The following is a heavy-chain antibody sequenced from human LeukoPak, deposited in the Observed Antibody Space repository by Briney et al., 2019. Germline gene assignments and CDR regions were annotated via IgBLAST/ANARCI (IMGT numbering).Heavy chain of an antibody. CDR2: IKRKTDGGTT. CDR3: TTNTNYYDSSGDYSN. J-gene: IGHJ4*02. D-gene: IGHD3-22*01. Sequence: PGGSLRLSCAASGFTFSNAWMSWVRQAPGKGLEWVGRIKRKTDGGTTDYAAPVKGRFTISRDDSKNTLYLQMNSLKTEDTAVYYCTTNTNYYDSSGDYSNWGQGTLVTVSS. V-gene: IGHV3-15*01. CDR1: GFTFSNAW.